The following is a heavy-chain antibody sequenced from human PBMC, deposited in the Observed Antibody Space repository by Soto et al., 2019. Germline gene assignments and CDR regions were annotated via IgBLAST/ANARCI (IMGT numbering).Heavy chain of an antibody. CDR2: ISSSSSTI. D-gene: IGHD2-15*01. CDR1: GFTFSSYS. J-gene: IGHJ6*03. CDR3: ARDCSGGSCQLEGGYYYYMDV. V-gene: IGHV3-48*01. Sequence: GGSLRLSCAASGFTFSSYSMNWVRQAPGKGLEWVSYISSSSSTIYYADSVKGRFTISRDNAKNSLYLQMNSLRAEDTAVYYCARDCSGGSCQLEGGYYYYMDVWGKGTTVTVSS.